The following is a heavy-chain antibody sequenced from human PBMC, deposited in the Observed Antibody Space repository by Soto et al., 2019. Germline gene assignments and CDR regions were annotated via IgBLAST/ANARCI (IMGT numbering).Heavy chain of an antibody. D-gene: IGHD5-18*01. Sequence: PSQTLSLTCAISGDSVSSNSAAWNWIRQSPSRGLEWLGRTYYRSKWYNDYAVSVKSRLTINPDTSRNQFSLQLKSVTPEDTAVYYCARDGVDAAEVGGMDVWGQGTTVTVPS. CDR3: ARDGVDAAEVGGMDV. CDR1: GDSVSSNSAA. V-gene: IGHV6-1*01. J-gene: IGHJ6*02. CDR2: TYYRSKWYN.